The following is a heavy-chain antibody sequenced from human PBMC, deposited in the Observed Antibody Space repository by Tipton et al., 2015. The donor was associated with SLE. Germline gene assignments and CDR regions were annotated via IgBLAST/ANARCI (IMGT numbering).Heavy chain of an antibody. CDR3: ARDLNWDYYFDY. J-gene: IGHJ4*02. D-gene: IGHD7-27*01. V-gene: IGHV3-48*04. Sequence: GSLRLSCAASGFTFSYSSLNWVRQAPGKGLEWVSYISSSGSTIYYADSVKGRFTISRDNAKNSLYLQMNSLRAEDTAVYYCARDLNWDYYFDYWGQGTLVTVSS. CDR2: ISSSGSTI. CDR1: GFTFSYSS.